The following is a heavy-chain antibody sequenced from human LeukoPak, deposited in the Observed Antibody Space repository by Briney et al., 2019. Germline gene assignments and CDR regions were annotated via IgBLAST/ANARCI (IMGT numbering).Heavy chain of an antibody. Sequence: GRSLRLSCAASGFTFDDHAMQWVRQAPGKGLEWVSGISWNSGRIGYADSVKGRFTISRDNAKNSLYLQMNSLRAEDTALYYCAKDSGTMSDSSGWYVVWGQGTLVTVSS. CDR1: GFTFDDHA. CDR3: AKDSGTMSDSSGWYVV. J-gene: IGHJ4*02. D-gene: IGHD6-19*01. CDR2: ISWNSGRI. V-gene: IGHV3-9*01.